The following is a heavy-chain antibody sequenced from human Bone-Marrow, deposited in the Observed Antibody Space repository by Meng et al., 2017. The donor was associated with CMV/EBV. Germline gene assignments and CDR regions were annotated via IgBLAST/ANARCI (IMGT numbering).Heavy chain of an antibody. CDR3: ARGGKVVPAPYDY. V-gene: IGHV4-39*07. Sequence: SETLSLTCTVSGGSISSSSYYWGWIRQPPGKGLEWIGSSYYSRSTYYNPSLKSRVTISVDTSKNQFSLKLNSVTAADTAVYYCARGGKVVPAPYDYWGQGTRVTVSS. D-gene: IGHD2-2*01. J-gene: IGHJ4*02. CDR1: GGSISSSSYY. CDR2: SYYSRST.